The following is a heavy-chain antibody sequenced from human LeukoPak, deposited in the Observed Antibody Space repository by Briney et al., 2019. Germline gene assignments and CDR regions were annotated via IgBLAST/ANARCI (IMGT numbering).Heavy chain of an antibody. Sequence: SETLSLTCTVSGGSISSYYWSWIRQPPGKGLEWLGYIYYSGSTNYNPSLKSRVTISVDTSKNQFSLKLSSVTAADTAVYYCAGQPATVVTGDVNFDYWGQGTLVTVSS. J-gene: IGHJ4*02. CDR2: IYYSGST. CDR3: AGQPATVVTGDVNFDY. V-gene: IGHV4-59*01. D-gene: IGHD4-23*01. CDR1: GGSISSYY.